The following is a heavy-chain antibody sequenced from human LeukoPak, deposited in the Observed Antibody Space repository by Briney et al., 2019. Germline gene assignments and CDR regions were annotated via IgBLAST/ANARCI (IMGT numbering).Heavy chain of an antibody. CDR1: GGSISSYY. D-gene: IGHD5-12*01. J-gene: IGHJ6*02. V-gene: IGHV4-59*01. CDR3: ARDSRMGGRDGYNYYHYYYGMDV. Sequence: PSETLSLTCTVSGGSISSYYWRWIRQPPGKGLEWIGYIYYSGSTNYNPSLKSRVTISVDTSKNQFSLKLSSVTAADTAVYYCARDSRMGGRDGYNYYHYYYGMDVWGQGTTVTVSS. CDR2: IYYSGST.